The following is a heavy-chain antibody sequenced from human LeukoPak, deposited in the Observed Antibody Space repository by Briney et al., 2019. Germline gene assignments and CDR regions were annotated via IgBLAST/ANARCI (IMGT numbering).Heavy chain of an antibody. V-gene: IGHV3-23*01. CDR3: ARDDFYCSGGSCYSGVGVDY. D-gene: IGHD2-15*01. CDR1: GFPFSTSP. CDR2: IHAGGSDP. Sequence: GGSLSLSCAVSGFPFSTSPMGWVRQAPGKGLEWVSSIHAGGSDPFCADSVQGRCTISRDNSKNTLFLQLNSLRAEDTAVYYCARDDFYCSGGSCYSGVGVDYWGQGTLVTVSS. J-gene: IGHJ4*02.